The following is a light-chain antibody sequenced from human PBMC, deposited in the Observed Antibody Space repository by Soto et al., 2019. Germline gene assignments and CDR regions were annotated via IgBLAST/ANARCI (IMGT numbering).Light chain of an antibody. CDR1: QSVSSSY. CDR2: GAS. CDR3: HQHGSSPPRT. V-gene: IGKV3-20*01. J-gene: IGKJ1*01. Sequence: EIVFTQSQGPLTLSPCERATLSFRASQSVSSSYLAGYQQKTAQAPRLLLYGASSRATVILARFSGSGSWTDVTLTISRREDEEFAVDYCHQHGSSPPRTFGQGTKVEIK.